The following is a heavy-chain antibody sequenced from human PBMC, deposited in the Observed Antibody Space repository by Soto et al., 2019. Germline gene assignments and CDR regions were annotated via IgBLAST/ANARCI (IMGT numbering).Heavy chain of an antibody. Sequence: QVQLVESGGGVVQPGRSLRLSCAASGFTFSSYGMHWVRQAPGKGLEWVAVISYDGSNKYYADSVKGRFTISRDNSENTLYLQMNSLRAEDTAVYYCAKSAGYSSGWFDYWGQGTLVTVSS. CDR2: ISYDGSNK. J-gene: IGHJ4*02. V-gene: IGHV3-30*18. CDR1: GFTFSSYG. D-gene: IGHD6-19*01. CDR3: AKSAGYSSGWFDY.